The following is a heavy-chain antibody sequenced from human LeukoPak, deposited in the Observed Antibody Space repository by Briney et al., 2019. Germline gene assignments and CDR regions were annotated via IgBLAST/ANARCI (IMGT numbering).Heavy chain of an antibody. J-gene: IGHJ4*02. V-gene: IGHV4-4*02. CDR3: ARARAVATIGMGFDY. CDR1: GGSISSSNW. D-gene: IGHD5-12*01. CDR2: IYHSGST. Sequence: TSSETLSLTCAVSGGSISSSNWWSWVRQPPGKGLEWIGEIYHSGSTNYNPSLKSRVTISVDKSKNQFSLKLSSVTAADTAVYYCARARAVATIGMGFDYWGQGTLVTVSS.